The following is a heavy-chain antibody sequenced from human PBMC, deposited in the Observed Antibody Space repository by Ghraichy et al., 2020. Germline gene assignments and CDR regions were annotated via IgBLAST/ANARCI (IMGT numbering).Heavy chain of an antibody. D-gene: IGHD1-26*01. CDR1: GFTFSSYG. Sequence: GESLNISCAASGFTFSSYGMHWVRQAPGKGLEWVAVIWYDGSNKYYADSVKGRFTISRDNSKNTLYLQMNSLRAEDTAVYYCARDWGSGSYTATDHFDYWGQGTLVTVSS. CDR3: ARDWGSGSYTATDHFDY. V-gene: IGHV3-33*01. CDR2: IWYDGSNK. J-gene: IGHJ4*02.